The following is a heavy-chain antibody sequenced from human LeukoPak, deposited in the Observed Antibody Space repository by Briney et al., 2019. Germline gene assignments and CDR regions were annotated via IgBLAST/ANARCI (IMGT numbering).Heavy chain of an antibody. Sequence: GGSLRLSCAMSGFTLTSTGMHWVRQAPGKGLEWVAFMHYDGRNILYADSVKGRFSTSTDNSKNMVYLQMSSLRAEDTAVYYCAKVTMGDVWFDPWGQRTLVTVSS. V-gene: IGHV3-30*02. CDR2: MHYDGRNI. CDR1: GFTLTSTG. CDR3: AKVTMGDVWFDP. D-gene: IGHD3-16*01. J-gene: IGHJ5*02.